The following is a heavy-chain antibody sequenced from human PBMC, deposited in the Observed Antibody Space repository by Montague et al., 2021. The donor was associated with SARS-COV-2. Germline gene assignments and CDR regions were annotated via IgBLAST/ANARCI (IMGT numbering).Heavy chain of an antibody. V-gene: IGHV4-39*01. Sequence: SETLSLTCTVSGGSISSSNYYWGWIRQPPGKGLEWIGSIYYSWTTYSNPSLQSRVTISVDTSKKQFSPKLSSVTAADTAVYYCARETYTSGWFQQFDYWGPRSLATASS. CDR1: GGSISSSNYY. J-gene: IGHJ4*02. CDR3: ARETYTSGWFQQFDY. D-gene: IGHD6-19*01. CDR2: IYYSWTT.